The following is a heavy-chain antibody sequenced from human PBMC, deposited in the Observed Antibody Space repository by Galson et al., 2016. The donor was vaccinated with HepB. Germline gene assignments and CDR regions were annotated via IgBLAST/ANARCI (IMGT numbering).Heavy chain of an antibody. CDR2: MSYDGNIK. Sequence: SLRLSCAASGFTFSAYAMHWVRQAPGKGLEWLAVMSYDGNIKQYADSVKGRFTISRHNSKKTMYLQMNSLRGDDPAVYYCARDARPTASWHYFDYWGQGTLVTVSS. J-gene: IGHJ4*02. CDR3: ARDARPTASWHYFDY. D-gene: IGHD2-2*01. CDR1: GFTFSAYA. V-gene: IGHV3-30-3*01.